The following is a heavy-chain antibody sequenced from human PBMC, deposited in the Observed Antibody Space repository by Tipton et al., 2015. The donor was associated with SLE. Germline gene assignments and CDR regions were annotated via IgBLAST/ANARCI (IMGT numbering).Heavy chain of an antibody. V-gene: IGHV4-34*01. D-gene: IGHD2-2*01. CDR1: GGSFTGYY. Sequence: TLSLTCAVYGGSFTGYYWSWIRQSPGKGLEWIGNIYNNGNTNYNPSLKSRVTISVDTSRNQFFLKLSSVTAADTALYYCARAKRSSTTWGYWFDPWGQGTLATVSS. J-gene: IGHJ5*02. CDR3: ARAKRSSTTWGYWFDP. CDR2: IYNNGNT.